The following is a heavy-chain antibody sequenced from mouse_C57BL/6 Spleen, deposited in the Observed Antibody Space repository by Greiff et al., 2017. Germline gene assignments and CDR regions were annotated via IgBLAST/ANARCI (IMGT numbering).Heavy chain of an antibody. D-gene: IGHD1-1*01. CDR1: GYTFTDYY. CDR2: INPYNCGT. J-gene: IGHJ3*01. V-gene: IGHV1-19*01. CDR3: ARGDYYGSSSPFAY. Sequence: VQLKESGPVLVKPGASVKMSCKASGYTFTDYYMNWVKQSHGKSLEWIGVINPYNCGTSYNQKFKGKATLTVDKSSSTAYMELNSLTSEDSAVYYCARGDYYGSSSPFAYWGQGTLVTVSA.